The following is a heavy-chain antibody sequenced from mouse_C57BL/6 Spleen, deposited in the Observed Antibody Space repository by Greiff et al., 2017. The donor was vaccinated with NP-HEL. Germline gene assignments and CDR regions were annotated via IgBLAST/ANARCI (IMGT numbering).Heavy chain of an antibody. Sequence: EVQLQQSGAELVRPGASVKLSCTASGFNIKDDYMHWVKQRPEQGLEWIGWIDPENGDTEYASKFQGKATITADTSSNTAYLQLSSLTSEDTAVYYCTKHYYGSSYVRYYFDYWGQGTTLTVSS. CDR1: GFNIKDDY. J-gene: IGHJ2*01. D-gene: IGHD1-1*01. CDR2: IDPENGDT. V-gene: IGHV14-4*01. CDR3: TKHYYGSSYVRYYFDY.